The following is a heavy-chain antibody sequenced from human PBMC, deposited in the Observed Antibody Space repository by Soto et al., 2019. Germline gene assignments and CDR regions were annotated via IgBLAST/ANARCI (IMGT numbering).Heavy chain of an antibody. J-gene: IGHJ4*02. V-gene: IGHV4-34*01. Sequence: SETLSLTCAVYGGSFSGYSWTWIRQPPGTGLEWIGEINHTGSTNYNPSLKSRVTISVDTSKNQFSLKLTSVTAADTAVYYCARVRGNDDYPYLFDYWGQGTLVTVSS. D-gene: IGHD5-12*01. CDR1: GGSFSGYS. CDR3: ARVRGNDDYPYLFDY. CDR2: INHTGST.